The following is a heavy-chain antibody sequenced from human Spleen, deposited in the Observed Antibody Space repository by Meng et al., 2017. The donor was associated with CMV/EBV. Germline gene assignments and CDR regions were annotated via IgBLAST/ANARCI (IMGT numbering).Heavy chain of an antibody. CDR1: FSNYA. Sequence: FSNYAMSWVRQAPGKGLEWVSGISGSGATTYYADSVKGRFTISRDNSKHTLYLQMNSLRAEDTAVYYCAKDQGVTYYDFWSGCWFDYWGQGTLVTVSS. V-gene: IGHV3-23*01. CDR2: ISGSGATT. CDR3: AKDQGVTYYDFWSGCWFDY. D-gene: IGHD3-3*01. J-gene: IGHJ4*02.